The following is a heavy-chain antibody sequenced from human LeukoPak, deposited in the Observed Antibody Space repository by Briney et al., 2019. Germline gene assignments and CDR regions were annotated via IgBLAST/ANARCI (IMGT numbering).Heavy chain of an antibody. V-gene: IGHV1-2*04. Sequence: ASVTVSCTASGYTFTGYYMHWVRQAPGQGLEWMGWINPSSGGTNYAQKFQGWVTMTRDTSISTAYMELSRLRSDDTAVYYCARSDTVADAFDIWGQGTMVTVSS. D-gene: IGHD4-23*01. CDR3: ARSDTVADAFDI. CDR1: GYTFTGYY. CDR2: INPSSGGT. J-gene: IGHJ3*02.